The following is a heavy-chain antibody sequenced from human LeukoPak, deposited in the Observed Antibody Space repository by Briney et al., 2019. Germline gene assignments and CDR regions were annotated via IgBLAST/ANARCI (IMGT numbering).Heavy chain of an antibody. Sequence: GASVKVSCKASGYTFTAYYMHWVRQAPGQGLEWMGWINPNSGGTNYAQKFQGRVTMTRDTSIGAVYMELSRLRSDDTAVYYCARDGTGVYNLVQYWGQGTLVTVSS. CDR3: ARDGTGVYNLVQY. V-gene: IGHV1-2*02. CDR2: INPNSGGT. J-gene: IGHJ4*02. D-gene: IGHD5-24*01. CDR1: GYTFTAYY.